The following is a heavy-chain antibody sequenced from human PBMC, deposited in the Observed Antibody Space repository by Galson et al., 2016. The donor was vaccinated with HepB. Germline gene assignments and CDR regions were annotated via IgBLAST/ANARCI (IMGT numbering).Heavy chain of an antibody. D-gene: IGHD2-2*01. CDR1: GFTFSSYA. V-gene: IGHV3-30*04. CDR2: ISYDGSNK. CDR3: AGDGPPAYCISTSCYGNYYGMDV. Sequence: SLRLSCAASGFTFSSYAVHWVRQAPGKGLEWVAVISYDGSNKYYADSVKGRFTISRDNSKNTLYLQMNSLRAEDTAVYYCAGDGPPAYCISTSCYGNYYGMDVWGQGTTVTVSS. J-gene: IGHJ6*02.